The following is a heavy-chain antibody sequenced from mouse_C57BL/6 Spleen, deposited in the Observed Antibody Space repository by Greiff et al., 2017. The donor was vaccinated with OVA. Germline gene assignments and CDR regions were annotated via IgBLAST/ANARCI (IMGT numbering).Heavy chain of an antibody. CDR1: GFSLTSYG. J-gene: IGHJ4*01. Sequence: VQRVESGPGLVQPSQSLSITCTVSGFSLTSYGVHWVRQSPGKGLEWLGVIWSGGSTDYNAAFISRLSISKDNSKSQVFFKMNSLQADDTAIYYCARKMTTVVATDYAMDYWGQGTSVTVSS. CDR3: ARKMTTVVATDYAMDY. CDR2: IWSGGST. V-gene: IGHV2-2*01. D-gene: IGHD1-1*01.